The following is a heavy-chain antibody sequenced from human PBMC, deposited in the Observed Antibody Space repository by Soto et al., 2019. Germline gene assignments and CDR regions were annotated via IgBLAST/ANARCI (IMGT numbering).Heavy chain of an antibody. Sequence: SETLSLTCAVYGGSFSGYYWSWIRQPPGKGLEWIGEINHSGSTNYNPSLKSRVTISVDTSKNQFSLKLSSVTAADTAVYYRARGYSSSADDAFDIWGQGTMVTVSS. CDR1: GGSFSGYY. V-gene: IGHV4-34*01. D-gene: IGHD6-6*01. J-gene: IGHJ3*02. CDR3: ARGYSSSADDAFDI. CDR2: INHSGST.